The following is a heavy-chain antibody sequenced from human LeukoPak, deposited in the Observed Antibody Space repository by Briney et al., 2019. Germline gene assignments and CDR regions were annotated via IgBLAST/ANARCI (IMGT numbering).Heavy chain of an antibody. J-gene: IGHJ4*02. V-gene: IGHV3-23*01. Sequence: TGGSLRLSCAASGFTFNNYAMNWVRQAPGKGLEWVSSIRGSTDTTYYADAVKGRFTVSRDNSKYTVFVRMNSLRAEDTAIYYCATAPRHCRGDTCFRYYFAFWGQGTLVTVSS. D-gene: IGHD2-15*01. CDR2: IRGSTDTT. CDR1: GFTFNNYA. CDR3: ATAPRHCRGDTCFRYYFAF.